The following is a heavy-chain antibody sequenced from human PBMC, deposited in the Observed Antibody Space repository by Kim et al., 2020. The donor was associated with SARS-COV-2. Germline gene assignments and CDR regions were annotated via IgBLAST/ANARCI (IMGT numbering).Heavy chain of an antibody. CDR1: GYTFTSYD. D-gene: IGHD3-22*01. CDR2: MNPNSGNT. V-gene: IGHV1-8*01. Sequence: ASVKVSCKASGYTFTSYDINWVRQATGQGLEWMGWMNPNSGNTGYAQKFQGRVTMTRNTSISTAYMELSSLRSEDTAVYYCARGRITMISYGMDVWGQGTTVTVSS. CDR3: ARGRITMISYGMDV. J-gene: IGHJ6*02.